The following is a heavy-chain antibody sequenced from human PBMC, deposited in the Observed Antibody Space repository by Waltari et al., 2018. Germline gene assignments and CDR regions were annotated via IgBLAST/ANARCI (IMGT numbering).Heavy chain of an antibody. V-gene: IGHV3-23*01. CDR1: GFTFSDYA. CDR2: VSPSGGSA. J-gene: IGHJ6*02. CDR3: AKDSRTAVTSLPNYYYGMDV. Sequence: DVQLLQSGGALGHPGGSLRLSCAAYGFTFSDYAMNWVRRAPGKGLEWVASVSPSGGSAYYLDSVKGRFTVSRDSNTLSLQMNGLTADDTAVYYCAKDSRTAVTSLPNYYYGMDVWGQGTTVSVS. D-gene: IGHD4-17*01.